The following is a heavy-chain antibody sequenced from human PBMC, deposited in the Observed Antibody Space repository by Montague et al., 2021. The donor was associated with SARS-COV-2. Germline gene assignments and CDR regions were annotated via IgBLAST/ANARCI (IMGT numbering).Heavy chain of an antibody. D-gene: IGHD2-2*01. Sequence: SETLSLTCTVYGGSISSSSYYWGWIRQPPGKGLEWIGSIYYSGSTYQNPSLKSRVTIYVDTTKNQFSPKLSSVTAADTAVYYCARQPIRYFSSTSCFVGWGQGTLVTVSS. CDR1: GGSISSSSYY. J-gene: IGHJ4*02. CDR2: IYYSGST. CDR3: ARQPIRYFSSTSCFVG. V-gene: IGHV4-39*01.